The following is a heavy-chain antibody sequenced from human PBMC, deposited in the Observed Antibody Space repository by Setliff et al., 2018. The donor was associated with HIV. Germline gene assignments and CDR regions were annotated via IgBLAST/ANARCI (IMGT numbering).Heavy chain of an antibody. CDR2: ISSGSGGAI. D-gene: IGHD3-10*01. V-gene: IGHV3-11*04. Sequence: LRLSCAASGFTFNDYYMSWIRQAPGRGLEWVSSISSGSGGAIDYADSVQGRFTISRDNSKNSLYLQMNGLRVEDTGVYYCADPPSGYWGQGTLVTVSS. CDR1: GFTFNDYY. J-gene: IGHJ4*02. CDR3: ADPPSGY.